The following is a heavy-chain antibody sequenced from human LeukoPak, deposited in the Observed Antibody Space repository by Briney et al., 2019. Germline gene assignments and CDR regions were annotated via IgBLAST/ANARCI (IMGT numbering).Heavy chain of an antibody. CDR2: IKSATSGGAT. Sequence: PGGSLRPSCVASGFSFSNTWMSWVRQAPGKGLEWVARIKSATSGGATNYAGPVQGRFTISRDDSKNTLYLHMNSLKTEDTAMYYCTGKPNWFAPWGQGTLVTVSS. D-gene: IGHD1-14*01. J-gene: IGHJ5*02. CDR1: GFSFSNTW. V-gene: IGHV3-15*01. CDR3: TGKPNWFAP.